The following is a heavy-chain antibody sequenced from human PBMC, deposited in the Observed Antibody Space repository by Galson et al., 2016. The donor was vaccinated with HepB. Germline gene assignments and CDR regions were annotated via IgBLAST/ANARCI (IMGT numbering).Heavy chain of an antibody. J-gene: IGHJ4*02. CDR3: ARDSGSGWSRLW. V-gene: IGHV1-3*04. Sequence: SVKVSCKASGYTFTSYAIHWVRQAPRQRLEWMGWTNNANGNTEYSQSFQGRVTFTRDTSASTAYMELSSLKSEDTAVYYCARDSGSGWSRLWWGQGTLVAVSS. D-gene: IGHD6-19*01. CDR2: TNNANGNT. CDR1: GYTFTSYA.